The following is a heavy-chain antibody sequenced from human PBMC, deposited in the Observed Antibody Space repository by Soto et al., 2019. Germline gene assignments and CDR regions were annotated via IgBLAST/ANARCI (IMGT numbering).Heavy chain of an antibody. V-gene: IGHV4-34*01. CDR3: ARSPRYTKRGYNFNWFDP. Sequence: PSETLSLTCAVYGGSFSGYYWSWIRQPPGKGLEWIGEINHSGSTNYNPSLKSRVTISVDTSKNQFSLKLSSVTAADTAVYYCARSPRYTKRGYNFNWFDPWGQGTLVTVSS. CDR1: GGSFSGYY. CDR2: INHSGST. D-gene: IGHD5-18*01. J-gene: IGHJ5*02.